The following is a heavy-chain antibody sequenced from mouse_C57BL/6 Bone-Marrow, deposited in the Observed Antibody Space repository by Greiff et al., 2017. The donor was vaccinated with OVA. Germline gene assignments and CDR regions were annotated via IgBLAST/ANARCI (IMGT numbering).Heavy chain of an antibody. J-gene: IGHJ2*01. CDR3: AREEGITTVVATDY. Sequence: VKLQESGPELVKPGASVKLSCKASGYTFTNYDINWVKQRPGQGLEWIGWIYPRDGSTKYNEKFKGKATLTVDTSSSTAYMELHSLTSEDSAVYFCAREEGITTVVATDYWGQGTTLTVSS. V-gene: IGHV1-85*01. CDR2: IYPRDGST. CDR1: GYTFTNYD. D-gene: IGHD1-1*01.